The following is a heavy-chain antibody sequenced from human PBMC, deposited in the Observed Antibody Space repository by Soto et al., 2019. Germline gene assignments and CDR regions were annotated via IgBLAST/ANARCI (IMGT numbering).Heavy chain of an antibody. Sequence: PGESLKISCKGSGYSFINFWIAWVRQMPGKGLEWMGIIYPGDSDTRYSPSFQGQVTISADKSISTAYLQWSSLKASDTAIYYCARAKTYGMDVWGQGTTVTVSS. CDR2: IYPGDSDT. V-gene: IGHV5-51*01. CDR1: GYSFINFW. J-gene: IGHJ6*02. CDR3: ARAKTYGMDV.